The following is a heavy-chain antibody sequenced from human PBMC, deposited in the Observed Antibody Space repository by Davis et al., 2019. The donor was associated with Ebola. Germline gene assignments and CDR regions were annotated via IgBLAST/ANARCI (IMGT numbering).Heavy chain of an antibody. CDR2: ISAYNGNT. CDR1: RYTFTSYG. V-gene: IGHV1-18*01. J-gene: IGHJ6*02. Sequence: ASVKVSCKASRYTFTSYGISWVRQAPGQGLEWMGWISAYNGNTNYAQKLQGRVTMTTDTSTSTAYMELRSLRSDDTAVYYCARAPFVAAAGTGGLYYYYGMDVWGQGTTVTVSS. D-gene: IGHD6-13*01. CDR3: ARAPFVAAAGTGGLYYYYGMDV.